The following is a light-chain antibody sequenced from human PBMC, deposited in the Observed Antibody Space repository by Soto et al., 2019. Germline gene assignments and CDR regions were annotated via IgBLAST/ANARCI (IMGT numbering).Light chain of an antibody. CDR3: LRSSNWSPLT. CDR2: GVS. Sequence: LVMTHSQDTLSVSPEETATLSCRASQRVAGNLAWYQQKPGQPPRLLIYGVSTSATGVPARFSGSGSETDFSLTISSLQIEEFAFDYCLRSSNWSPLTFGRGTKVDI. CDR1: QRVAGN. V-gene: IGKV3-15*01. J-gene: IGKJ4*01.